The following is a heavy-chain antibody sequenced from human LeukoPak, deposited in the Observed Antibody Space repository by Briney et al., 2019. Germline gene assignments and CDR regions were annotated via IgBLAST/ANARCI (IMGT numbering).Heavy chain of an antibody. V-gene: IGHV3-30*03. CDR1: GFTFSNYG. CDR3: ATRLGDWYYFDY. D-gene: IGHD3-10*01. CDR2: ISYDGSNK. Sequence: GGSLRLSCAASGFTFSNYGIHWVRQAPGKGLEWVAVISYDGSNKYYADSVKGRFTISRDNSKNTLYLQMNSLRAEDTAVYYCATRLGDWYYFDYWGQGTLVTVSS. J-gene: IGHJ4*02.